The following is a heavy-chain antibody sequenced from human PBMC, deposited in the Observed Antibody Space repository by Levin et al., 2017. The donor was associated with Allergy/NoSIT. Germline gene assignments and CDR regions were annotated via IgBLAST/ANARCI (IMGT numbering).Heavy chain of an antibody. J-gene: IGHJ4*02. D-gene: IGHD5-24*01. Sequence: SETLSLTCSVSGGSISTNYWSWIRQPPGKGLEWIGNIGNIYHSGRTNYNPSLKSRVTISADTSRNQFSLKLSSVTAADTAIYYCARQRDAYNSFDYWGQGTLVTVSS. CDR2: IGNIYHSGRT. V-gene: IGHV4-59*08. CDR1: GGSISTNY. CDR3: ARQRDAYNSFDY.